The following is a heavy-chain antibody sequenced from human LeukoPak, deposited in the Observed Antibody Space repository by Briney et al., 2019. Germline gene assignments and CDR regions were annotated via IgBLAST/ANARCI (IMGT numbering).Heavy chain of an antibody. J-gene: IGHJ3*02. V-gene: IGHV1-3*01. CDR2: INAGNGNA. CDR3: ARDRPMVRGVTYDAFDI. Sequence: ASVKVSCKASGYTFTSYAMHWVRQAPGQRLEWMGWINAGNGNAKYSQKFQGRVTITRDTSASTAYMELSSLRSEDTAVYYCARDRPMVRGVTYDAFDIWGQGTMVTVSS. CDR1: GYTFTSYA. D-gene: IGHD3-10*01.